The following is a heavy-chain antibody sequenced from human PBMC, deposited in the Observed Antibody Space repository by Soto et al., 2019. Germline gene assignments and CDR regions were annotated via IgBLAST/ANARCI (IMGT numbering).Heavy chain of an antibody. V-gene: IGHV3-11*01. CDR2: ITNSGNTI. CDR3: ARFGGNGWSLDV. D-gene: IGHD6-19*01. J-gene: IGHJ6*02. Sequence: QLVESGGDLVKPGGSLRLSCAASGFTFSDYYMGWIRQTPGKGLEWVSFITNSGNTISYADSVKGRFTISRDNAKNALFLQMNSLRGEDTANYSCARFGGNGWSLDVWGQGTTVTVSS. CDR1: GFTFSDYY.